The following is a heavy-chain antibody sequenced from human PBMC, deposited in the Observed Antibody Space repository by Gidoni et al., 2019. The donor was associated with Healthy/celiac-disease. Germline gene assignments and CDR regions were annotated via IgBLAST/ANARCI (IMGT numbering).Heavy chain of an antibody. CDR1: GGSFCGYY. CDR3: ARDGPGNLYSSSSIGGYYYYYMDV. D-gene: IGHD6-6*01. Sequence: QVQLQQWGAGLLTPSETLSLTCAVYGGSFCGYYWSWIRQPPGKGLEWIGEINQSGSPNYNPSLKSRVTISVDTSKNQFSLKLSSVTAADTAVYYCARDGPGNLYSSSSIGGYYYYYMDVWGKGTTVTVSS. J-gene: IGHJ6*03. CDR2: INQSGSP. V-gene: IGHV4-34*01.